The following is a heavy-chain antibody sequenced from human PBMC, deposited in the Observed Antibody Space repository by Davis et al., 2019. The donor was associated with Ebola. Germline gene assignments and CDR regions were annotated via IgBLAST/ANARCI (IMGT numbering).Heavy chain of an antibody. Sequence: AASVKVSCKASGYTFTSYAMHWVRQAPGQRLEWIGWIVVGSGNTNYAQKFQERVTITRDMSTSTAYMELSSLRSEDTAVYYCAADGPRYCSSTSCHAWGFDLWGRGTLVTVSS. CDR2: IVVGSGNT. CDR3: AADGPRYCSSTSCHAWGFDL. CDR1: GYTFTSYA. J-gene: IGHJ2*01. V-gene: IGHV1-58*02. D-gene: IGHD2-2*01.